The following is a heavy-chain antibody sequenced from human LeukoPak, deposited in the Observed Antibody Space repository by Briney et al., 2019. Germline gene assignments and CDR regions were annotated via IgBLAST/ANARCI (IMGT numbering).Heavy chain of an antibody. J-gene: IGHJ4*02. V-gene: IGHV3-23*01. CDR3: AKDKLMIVVANYPYYFDS. CDR2: ISGSGGST. D-gene: IGHD3-22*01. Sequence: GGSLRLSCAASGFTFSSYAMSWVRQAPGKGLEWVSAISGSGGSTYYADSVKGRFTVSRDNSKNTLYLQMNSLRAEDTAVYYCAKDKLMIVVANYPYYFDSWGQGTLVTVSS. CDR1: GFTFSSYA.